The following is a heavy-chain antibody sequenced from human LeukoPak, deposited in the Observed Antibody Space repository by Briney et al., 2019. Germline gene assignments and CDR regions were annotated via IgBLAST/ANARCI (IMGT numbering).Heavy chain of an antibody. V-gene: IGHV1-2*02. J-gene: IGHJ4*02. CDR3: ARESTMVRGVAGIDY. D-gene: IGHD3-10*01. CDR2: INPNSGGT. Sequence: ASVKVSCKASGYTFTGYYMHWVRQAPGQGLEWVGWINPNSGGTNYAQKFQGRVTMTRDTSISTAYMELSRLRSDDTAVYYCARESTMVRGVAGIDYWGQGTLVTVSS. CDR1: GYTFTGYY.